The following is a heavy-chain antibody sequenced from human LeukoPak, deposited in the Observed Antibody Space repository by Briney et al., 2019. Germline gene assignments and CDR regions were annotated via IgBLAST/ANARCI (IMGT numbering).Heavy chain of an antibody. CDR3: ARHLDTYYYDSSGYYSGHDAFDI. CDR2: IYYSGST. D-gene: IGHD3-22*01. J-gene: IGHJ3*02. CDR1: GGSISSYY. Sequence: SETLSLICTVSGGSISSYYWRWIRQPPGKGLEWIGYIYYSGSTNYNPSLKSRVTISVDTSKNQFSLKLSSVTAADTAVYYCARHLDTYYYDSSGYYSGHDAFDIWGQGTMVTVSS. V-gene: IGHV4-59*08.